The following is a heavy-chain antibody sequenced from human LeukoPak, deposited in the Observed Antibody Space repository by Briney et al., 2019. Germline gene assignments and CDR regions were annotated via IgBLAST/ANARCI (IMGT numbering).Heavy chain of an antibody. D-gene: IGHD2-21*02. CDR3: ARVEMTAYYFDY. Sequence: GSLRLSCAASGFTFSSYAMHWVRQAPGKGLEWVAVISYDGSDKYYADSVKGRFTISRDNSENTLYLQMNSLRAEDTAVYYCARVEMTAYYFDYWGQGTLVTVSS. CDR2: ISYDGSDK. J-gene: IGHJ4*02. CDR1: GFTFSSYA. V-gene: IGHV3-30*04.